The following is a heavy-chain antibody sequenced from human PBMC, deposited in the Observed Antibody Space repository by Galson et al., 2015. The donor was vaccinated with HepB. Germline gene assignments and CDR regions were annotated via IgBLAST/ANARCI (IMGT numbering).Heavy chain of an antibody. CDR2: INSAGSST. D-gene: IGHD5-18*01. J-gene: IGHJ4*02. CDR3: ARNGYSYGLDY. CDR1: GFTFSSYW. V-gene: IGHV3-74*01. Sequence: SLRLSCAASGFTFSSYWMHWVRQAPGKGLVWVSRINSAGSSTSYADSVKGRFTISRDNAKNTLYLQMNSLRAEYTAVYYCARNGYSYGLDYWGQGTLVTVSS.